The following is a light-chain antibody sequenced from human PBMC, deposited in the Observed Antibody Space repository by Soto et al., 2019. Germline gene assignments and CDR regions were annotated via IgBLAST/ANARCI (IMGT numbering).Light chain of an antibody. J-gene: IGKJ1*01. CDR1: QSVSSN. CDR2: GAS. V-gene: IGKV3-15*01. CDR3: QKYNNWPQT. Sequence: EIVMTQSPATLSVSQGERATLSCRASQSVSSNLAWYQQKPGQAPRLLIYGASTRATGIPARFSGSGSGTEFTLTISSLQSEDFAVYYCQKYNNWPQTFGQGTKVEIK.